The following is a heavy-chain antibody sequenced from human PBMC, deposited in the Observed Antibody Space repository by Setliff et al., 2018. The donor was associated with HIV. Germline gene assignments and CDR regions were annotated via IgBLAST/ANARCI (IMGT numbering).Heavy chain of an antibody. D-gene: IGHD3-3*01. CDR1: GYTFTSHG. Sequence: ASVKVSCKASGYTFTSHGISWVRQAPGQGLEWMGWISAYNGNTDYAQKLQGRVTMTTDTSTSTAYMELRSLRSEDAAVYYCARDPFLAQGFWSGYYSDYWGQGTLVTVSS. J-gene: IGHJ4*02. CDR2: ISAYNGNT. CDR3: ARDPFLAQGFWSGYYSDY. V-gene: IGHV1-18*01.